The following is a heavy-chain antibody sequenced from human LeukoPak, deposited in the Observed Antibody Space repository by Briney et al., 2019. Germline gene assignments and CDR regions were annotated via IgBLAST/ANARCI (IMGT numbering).Heavy chain of an antibody. CDR1: GFTLSSYA. D-gene: IGHD5-18*01. V-gene: IGHV3-23*01. CDR2: ISGSGGST. Sequence: PGGSLRLSCAASGFTLSSYAMSWVRQAPGKGLEWVSAISGSGGSTYYADSVKGRFTISRDNSKNTLYLQMNSLRAEDTAVYYCAKDGGYSYGFSVDYWGQGTLVTVSS. J-gene: IGHJ4*02. CDR3: AKDGGYSYGFSVDY.